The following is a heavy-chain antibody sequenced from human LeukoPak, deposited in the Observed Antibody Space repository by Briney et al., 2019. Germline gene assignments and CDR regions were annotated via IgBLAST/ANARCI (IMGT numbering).Heavy chain of an antibody. D-gene: IGHD2-15*01. CDR2: IIPILGVA. CDR1: GGTFISYA. V-gene: IGHV1-69*04. Sequence: SVKVYCKASGGTFISYAINWVRQAPGQGLEWMGRIIPILGVANYAQKFQGRVTITADKSTSTAYMELSRLRSEDTAVYYCARDRYCSGGTCPIYYYYGMDVWGQGTTVTVSS. J-gene: IGHJ6*02. CDR3: ARDRYCSGGTCPIYYYYGMDV.